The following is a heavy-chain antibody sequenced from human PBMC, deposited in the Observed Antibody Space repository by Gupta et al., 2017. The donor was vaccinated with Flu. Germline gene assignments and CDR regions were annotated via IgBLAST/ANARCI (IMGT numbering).Heavy chain of an antibody. V-gene: IGHV3-30*18. CDR3: AKDWKWNYNNYGMNV. D-gene: IGHD5-24*01. J-gene: IGHJ6*02. CDR1: GFSFSNYG. Sequence: GGGVVQPGRSLRLSCAASGFSFSNYGMHWVRQAPGKGLEWVAVISYDGSNKYYADSVKGRFTISRDNSKNTLYLQMNSLRTEDTAVYHCAKDWKWNYNNYGMNVWGQGTTVTVSS. CDR2: ISYDGSNK.